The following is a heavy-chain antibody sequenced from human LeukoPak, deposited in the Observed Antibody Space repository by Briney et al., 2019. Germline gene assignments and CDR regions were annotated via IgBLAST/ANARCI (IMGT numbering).Heavy chain of an antibody. CDR2: ISYDGSNK. J-gene: IGHJ4*02. D-gene: IGHD6-13*01. Sequence: GGSLRLSCAASGFTFSSYGMHWVRQAPGKGLEWVAVISYDGSNKYYADSVKGRFTISRDNSKNTLYLQMNSLRAEDTAVYYCARVSSLIAGFDYWGQGTLVTVSS. CDR3: ARVSSLIAGFDY. V-gene: IGHV3-30*19. CDR1: GFTFSSYG.